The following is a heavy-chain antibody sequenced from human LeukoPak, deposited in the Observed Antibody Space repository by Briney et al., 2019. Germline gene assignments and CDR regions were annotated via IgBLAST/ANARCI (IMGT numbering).Heavy chain of an antibody. Sequence: GGSLRLSCAASGFTFSTYAMNWVRQAPGKGLEWVSSISKSSDYIKYADSVRGRFTISRDNAKNSLYPQMNSLRAEDTAVYYCARHLEKDFWTGIYKDYYYYYMDVWGKGTTVTVSS. CDR3: ARHLEKDFWTGIYKDYYYYYMDV. CDR2: ISKSSDYI. V-gene: IGHV3-21*01. D-gene: IGHD3/OR15-3a*01. J-gene: IGHJ6*03. CDR1: GFTFSTYA.